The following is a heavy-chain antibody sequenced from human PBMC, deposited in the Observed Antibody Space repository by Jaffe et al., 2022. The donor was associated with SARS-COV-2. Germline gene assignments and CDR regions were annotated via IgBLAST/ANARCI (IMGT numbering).Heavy chain of an antibody. J-gene: IGHJ6*03. CDR1: GFTFSSYA. D-gene: IGHD2-2*01. CDR2: ISYDGSNK. Sequence: QVQLVESGGGVVQPGRSLRLSCAASGFTFSSYAMHWVRQAPGKGLEWVAVISYDGSNKYYADSVKGRFTISRDNSKNTLYLQMNSLRAEDTAVYYCARDEANCSSTSCNHYYYYYYMDVWGKGTTVTVSS. V-gene: IGHV3-30*04. CDR3: ARDEANCSSTSCNHYYYYYYMDV.